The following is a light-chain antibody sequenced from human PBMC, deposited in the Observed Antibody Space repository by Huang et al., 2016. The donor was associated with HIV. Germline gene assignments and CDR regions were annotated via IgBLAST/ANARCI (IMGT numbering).Light chain of an antibody. CDR3: QQYYSTPRG. J-gene: IGKJ2*03. CDR1: QSVLYSSNNKNY. V-gene: IGKV4-1*01. CDR2: WAS. Sequence: DIVMTQSPDSLAVSLGERATINCKSSQSVLYSSNNKNYLAWYQQKPGQPPKLLIYWASTRESGVPDRFSGSGSGTDFTLTISSLQAEDVAVYYCQQYYSTPRGFGQGTKLEIK.